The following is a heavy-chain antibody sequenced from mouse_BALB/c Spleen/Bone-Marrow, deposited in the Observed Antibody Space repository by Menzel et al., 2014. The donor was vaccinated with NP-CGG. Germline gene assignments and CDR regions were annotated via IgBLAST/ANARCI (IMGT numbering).Heavy chain of an antibody. J-gene: IGHJ3*01. D-gene: IGHD2-3*01. Sequence: QVQLQQSGAELVKPGASVKLSCKASGYTFTSYWIHWVKQRPGQGLGWIGENNPSNGRTNYNEKFKSKATLTVDKSSTTAYMQLSSLTSEDSAVYYCARYDGPAWFAYWGQGTLVTVSA. CDR3: ARYDGPAWFAY. V-gene: IGHV1S81*02. CDR2: NNPSNGRT. CDR1: GYTFTSYW.